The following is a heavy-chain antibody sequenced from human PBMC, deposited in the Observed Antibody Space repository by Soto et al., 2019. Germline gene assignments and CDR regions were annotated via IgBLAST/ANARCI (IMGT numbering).Heavy chain of an antibody. CDR1: GFTFSSYS. CDR3: AREGTLDDFWSGYMAYGMDV. V-gene: IGHV3-21*01. D-gene: IGHD3-3*01. Sequence: GGSLRLSCAASGFTFSSYSMNWVRQAPGKGLEWVSSISSSSSYIYYADSVKGRFTISRDNAKNSLYLQMNSLRAEDTAVYYCAREGTLDDFWSGYMAYGMDVWGQGTTVTVSS. J-gene: IGHJ6*02. CDR2: ISSSSSYI.